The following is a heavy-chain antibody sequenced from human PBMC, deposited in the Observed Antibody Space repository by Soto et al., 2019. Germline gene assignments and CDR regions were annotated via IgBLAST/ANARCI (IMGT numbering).Heavy chain of an antibody. Sequence: SETLSLTCTVSGGSISSGGYYWSWIRQHPGKGLEWIGYIYHSGSTYYNPSLKSRVTISVDRSKNQFSLKLSSVTAADTAVYYCARSGIAAAGDYFDYWGQGTLVTVSS. CDR2: IYHSGST. V-gene: IGHV4-30-2*01. CDR3: ARSGIAAAGDYFDY. CDR1: GGSISSGGYY. J-gene: IGHJ4*02. D-gene: IGHD6-13*01.